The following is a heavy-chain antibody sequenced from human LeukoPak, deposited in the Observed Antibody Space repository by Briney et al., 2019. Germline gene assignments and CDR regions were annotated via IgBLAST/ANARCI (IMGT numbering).Heavy chain of an antibody. CDR2: INPNSGGT. D-gene: IGHD1-26*01. V-gene: IGHV1-2*02. Sequence: ASVNVSCKASGYTFTGYYMHWVRQAPGQGLEWMGWINPNSGGTNYAQKFQGRVTMTRDTSISTAYMELSRLRSDDTAVYYCARAPAAYSGSYFEIDYWGQGTLVTVSS. CDR3: ARAPAAYSGSYFEIDY. CDR1: GYTFTGYY. J-gene: IGHJ4*02.